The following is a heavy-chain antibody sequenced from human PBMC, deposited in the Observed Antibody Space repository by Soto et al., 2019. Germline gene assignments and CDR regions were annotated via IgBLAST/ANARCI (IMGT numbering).Heavy chain of an antibody. V-gene: IGHV3-9*01. Sequence: EVQLVESGGGLVQPGRSLRLSCAASGFTFVDHGMHWVRQAPGQGLEWISGISWDGTYTGYADSVKGRFTLSRDNAKKSLYLQMNSLRVEDTALYYCTKEEGYCSSTSCKDAIDYWGLGTMVTVS. J-gene: IGHJ4*01. CDR2: ISWDGTYT. D-gene: IGHD2-2*01. CDR3: TKEEGYCSSTSCKDAIDY. CDR1: GFTFVDHG.